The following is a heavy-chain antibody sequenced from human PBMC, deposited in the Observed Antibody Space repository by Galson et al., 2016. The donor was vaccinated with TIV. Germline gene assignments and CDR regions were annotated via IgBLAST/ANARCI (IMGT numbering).Heavy chain of an antibody. CDR2: ISGYDTNT. CDR1: GYTFTNYG. Sequence: SVKVSCKASGYTFTNYGISWVRQAPGQGLEWMGWISGYDTNTEYVQKIQDRFTMTKDTSTTTAYMELRSLRYDDTAVYYCARDAPYSSSWRIDYWGQGSLVTVSS. J-gene: IGHJ4*02. V-gene: IGHV1-18*04. CDR3: ARDAPYSSSWRIDY. D-gene: IGHD6-13*01.